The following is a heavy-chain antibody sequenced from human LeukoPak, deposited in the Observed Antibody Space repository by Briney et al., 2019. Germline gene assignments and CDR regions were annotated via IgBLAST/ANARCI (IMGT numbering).Heavy chain of an antibody. CDR2: ISSSGSTI. Sequence: GGSLRLSCAASGFTFSSYEMNWVRQAPGKGLEWVSYISSSGSTIYNADSVKGRFTISRDNAKNSLYLQMNSLRAEDTAVYYCARDHVLGGNIDYWGQGTLVTVSS. CDR1: GFTFSSYE. D-gene: IGHD1-26*01. J-gene: IGHJ4*02. CDR3: ARDHVLGGNIDY. V-gene: IGHV3-48*03.